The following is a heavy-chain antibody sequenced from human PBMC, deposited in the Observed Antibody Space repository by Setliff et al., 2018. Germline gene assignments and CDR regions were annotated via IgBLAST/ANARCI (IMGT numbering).Heavy chain of an antibody. CDR3: VRGPEPSVVVAIPFDH. CDR2: ISPVYGIA. Sequence: GASVKVSCKTSGYAFITFGMSWVRQAPGQGLEWMGWISPVYGIANYARKFQGRVTMTADTSTTTAYLELTSLRYDDTAVYYCVRGPEPSVVVAIPFDHWGQGSLVTVSS. V-gene: IGHV1-18*01. J-gene: IGHJ4*02. CDR1: GYAFITFG. D-gene: IGHD3-22*01.